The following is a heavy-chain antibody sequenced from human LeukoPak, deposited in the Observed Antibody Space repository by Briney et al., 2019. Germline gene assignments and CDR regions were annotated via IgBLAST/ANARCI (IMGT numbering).Heavy chain of an antibody. V-gene: IGHV3-23*01. Sequence: GGSLRLSXTASGFTFSNYAMSWVRQAPGKGLEWVSAISGSGGSTYYADSVKGRFTISRDNSKNTLYLQMNNLRAEDTAVYYCAKFLPTHIVVANYYFDYWGQGTLVTVSS. J-gene: IGHJ4*02. CDR1: GFTFSNYA. CDR2: ISGSGGST. D-gene: IGHD2-21*01. CDR3: AKFLPTHIVVANYYFDY.